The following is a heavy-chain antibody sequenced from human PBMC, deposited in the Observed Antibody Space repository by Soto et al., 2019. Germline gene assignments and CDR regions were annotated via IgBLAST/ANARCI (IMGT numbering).Heavy chain of an antibody. CDR3: ARYRWNATYYFDY. CDR1: GGSISSGVCY. V-gene: IGHV4-31*03. D-gene: IGHD1-1*01. J-gene: IGHJ4*02. Sequence: PSETLSLTCPVSGGSISSGVCYWSWLRQHPGKGLEWIGYIYYSGSTYYNPSLKSRVTISVDTSKNQFSLKLSSVTAADTAVYYCARYRWNATYYFDYWGQGTLVTVS. CDR2: IYYSGST.